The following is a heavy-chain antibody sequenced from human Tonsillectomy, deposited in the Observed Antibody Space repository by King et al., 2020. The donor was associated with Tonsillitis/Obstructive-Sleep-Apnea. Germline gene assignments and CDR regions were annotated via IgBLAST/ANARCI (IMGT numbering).Heavy chain of an antibody. V-gene: IGHV1-18*01. J-gene: IGHJ6*03. CDR2: ISVYKDNT. Sequence: VQLVESGAEVKKPGASVTVSCTASGYTFSSYGIIWVRQAPGQGLEWMGWISVYKDNTNYAQKFQGRVTMTTDTSTSTAYMELRSLRSDDTALYYCASVPRYCSSSSFYKDYYYYMDVWGKGTTVTVSS. D-gene: IGHD2-2*02. CDR3: ASVPRYCSSSSFYKDYYYYMDV. CDR1: GYTFSSYG.